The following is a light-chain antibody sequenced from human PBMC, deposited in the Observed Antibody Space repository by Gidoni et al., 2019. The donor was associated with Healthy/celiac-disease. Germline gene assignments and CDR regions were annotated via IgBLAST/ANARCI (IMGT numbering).Light chain of an antibody. J-gene: IGKJ1*01. Sequence: DIQMTQAPSTLSASVGDRVTITCRASQSISSGLAWYQQKPGKAPKLLIYQASSLESGVPSRFSGRGSVTEFTLTISSLQPDDFATYYCQQYNSYCTFGQGTKVEIK. CDR1: QSISSG. CDR3: QQYNSYCT. V-gene: IGKV1-5*03. CDR2: QAS.